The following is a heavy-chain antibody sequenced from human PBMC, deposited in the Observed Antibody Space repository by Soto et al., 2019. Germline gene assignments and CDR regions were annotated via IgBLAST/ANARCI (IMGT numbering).Heavy chain of an antibody. CDR3: AREGRDGYNFYFDY. CDR2: ISSGSSTI. Sequence: EVQLVESGGGLEQPGGTLRLSCAASGFTFSSYSMSWVRQAPGKGLEWVSYISSGSSTIYYADSVKGRCTISRDNAKNSLYLEMNNLRDEDTAVYYCAREGRDGYNFYFDYWGQGTLVAVSS. V-gene: IGHV3-48*02. D-gene: IGHD5-12*01. J-gene: IGHJ4*02. CDR1: GFTFSSYS.